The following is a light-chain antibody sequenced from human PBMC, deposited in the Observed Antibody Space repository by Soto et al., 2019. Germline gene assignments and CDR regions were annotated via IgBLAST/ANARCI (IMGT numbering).Light chain of an antibody. V-gene: IGKV3-15*01. CDR2: VAS. Sequence: EIVMTQSPATLSVSPGERVTLSCRASQSVSSNLAWYQQKPGQAPRLLIYVASTRATGIPARFSGSGSGTEFTLTISSLQSEDFAVYYCQQYNNWPPWTFGQGTKVDNK. CDR3: QQYNNWPPWT. J-gene: IGKJ1*01. CDR1: QSVSSN.